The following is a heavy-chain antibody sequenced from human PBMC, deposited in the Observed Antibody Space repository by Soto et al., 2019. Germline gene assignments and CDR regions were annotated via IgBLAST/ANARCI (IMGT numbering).Heavy chain of an antibody. V-gene: IGHV3-48*02. J-gene: IGHJ4*02. CDR3: ASVYDYVWGSYRPVDY. CDR2: ISSSSSTI. CDR1: GFTFSSYS. Sequence: EVQLVESGGGLVQPGGSLRLSCAASGFTFSSYSMNWVRQAPGKGLEWVSYISSSSSTIYYADSVKGRFTISRDNAKNSLYLQMNSLRDEDTAVYYCASVYDYVWGSYRPVDYWGQGTLVTVSS. D-gene: IGHD3-16*02.